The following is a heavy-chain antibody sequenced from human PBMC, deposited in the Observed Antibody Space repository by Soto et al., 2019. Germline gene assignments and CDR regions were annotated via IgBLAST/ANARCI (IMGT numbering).Heavy chain of an antibody. CDR3: ARVLNSKLDY. J-gene: IGHJ4*02. Sequence: SETLSLTCAVSGSSISSGYYWGWIRQPPGKGLEWIGSTYHSGSTYYNPSLKSRVTISLDTSKNQFSLKLSSVTAADTAVYYCARVLNSKLDYWGQGTLVTVSS. D-gene: IGHD1-20*01. CDR1: GSSISSGYY. V-gene: IGHV4-38-2*01. CDR2: TYHSGST.